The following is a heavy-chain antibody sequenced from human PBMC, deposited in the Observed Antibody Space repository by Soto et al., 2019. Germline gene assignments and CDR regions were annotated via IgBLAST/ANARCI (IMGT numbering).Heavy chain of an antibody. CDR3: ARDQGYCSGGSCYVAGY. V-gene: IGHV3-74*01. Sequence: VGSLRLSCAASGFTFSTYWMHWVRQAPGKGLVWVSRINSDGSTTDYADSVRGRFTISRDNAKNTLYLQMNSLRAEDTAVYYCARDQGYCSGGSCYVAGYWGQGTLVTVSS. CDR1: GFTFSTYW. CDR2: INSDGSTT. J-gene: IGHJ4*02. D-gene: IGHD2-15*01.